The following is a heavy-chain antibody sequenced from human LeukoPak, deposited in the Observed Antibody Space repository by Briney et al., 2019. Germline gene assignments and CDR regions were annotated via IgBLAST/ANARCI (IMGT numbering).Heavy chain of an antibody. CDR1: GFTVSTNY. V-gene: IGHV3-66*01. Sequence: GGSLRLSCAASGFTVSTNYMSWVRQAPGKGLDWVSVIYSGGSTYYADSVKGRFTISRDNSKNTLYLQMNSLRAEDTAVYYCARDAGGYGMDIWGQGTTVTVSS. D-gene: IGHD2-8*02. CDR2: IYSGGST. CDR3: ARDAGGYGMDI. J-gene: IGHJ6*02.